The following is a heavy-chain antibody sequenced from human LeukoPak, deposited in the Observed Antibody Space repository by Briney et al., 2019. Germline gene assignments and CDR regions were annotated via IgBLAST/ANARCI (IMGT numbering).Heavy chain of an antibody. V-gene: IGHV3-23*01. J-gene: IGHJ5*02. CDR1: GFTFSSYA. D-gene: IGHD3-10*01. CDR2: ISGSGGST. Sequence: GGSLRLSCAASGFTFSSYAMSWVRRAPGKGLEWVSAISGSGGSTYYADSVKGRFTISRDNSKNTLYLQMNSLRAEDTAVYYCAKDWSYYGSGSYYNHWGQGTLVTVSS. CDR3: AKDWSYYGSGSYYNH.